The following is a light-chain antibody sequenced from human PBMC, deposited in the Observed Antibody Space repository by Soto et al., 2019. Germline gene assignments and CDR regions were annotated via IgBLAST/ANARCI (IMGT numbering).Light chain of an antibody. CDR1: SSDIGAYDY. CDR2: EVS. J-gene: IGLJ1*01. Sequence: QSVLTEPASGSGSPGQSITISCSGTSSDIGAYDYVSCYQQHSGRAPKLIIYEVSHRFSDLAYRFSGSKSGNTASLTISGLQAENKGDYCCTSLTAGRISVFGSGTK. CDR3: TSLTAGRISV. V-gene: IGLV2-14*03.